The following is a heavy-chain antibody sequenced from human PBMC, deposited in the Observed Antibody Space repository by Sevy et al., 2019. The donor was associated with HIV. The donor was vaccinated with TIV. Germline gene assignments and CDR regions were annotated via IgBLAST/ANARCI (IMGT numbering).Heavy chain of an antibody. V-gene: IGHV1-2*02. CDR3: ARVAHGMPLWPPFDY. Sequence: ASVKVSCKASGYTFTDYHIHWVRQAPGQGLEWMGWINPNSGGTNFAMMLQGRVTMTRDTSISTAYMELSRLRSDDTAVYYCARVAHGMPLWPPFDYWGQGTLVTVSS. J-gene: IGHJ4*02. CDR2: INPNSGGT. D-gene: IGHD3-10*01. CDR1: GYTFTDYH.